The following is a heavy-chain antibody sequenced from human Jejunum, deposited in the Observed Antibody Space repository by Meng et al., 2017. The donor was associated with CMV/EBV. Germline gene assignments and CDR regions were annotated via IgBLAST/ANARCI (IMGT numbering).Heavy chain of an antibody. CDR3: ARDPEAIFGAPNYFDY. V-gene: IGHV3-48*03. CDR2: ISASGKTI. D-gene: IGHD3-3*01. CDR1: FIFNAYD. J-gene: IGHJ4*02. Sequence: FIFNAYDMNWVRQAPGKGLEWVSFISASGKTIYYADSVKGRFTISRDSAKNSLYLQMNSLRGDDTAIYYCARDPEAIFGAPNYFDYWGQGTLVTVSS.